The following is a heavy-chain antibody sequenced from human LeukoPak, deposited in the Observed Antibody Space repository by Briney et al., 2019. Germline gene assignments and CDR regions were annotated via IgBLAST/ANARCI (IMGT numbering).Heavy chain of an antibody. CDR2: LYSAGFT. V-gene: IGHV3-53*01. CDR3: ARELPFED. D-gene: IGHD2-15*01. CDR1: GFTVSSNY. Sequence: GGSLRLSCAASGFTVSSNYMAWVRQPPAKGLEWVSILYSAGFTYYADSVKGRFTISRDNSKNTVYLQMHSLRAEDTAVYYCARELPFEDWGQGALVTVSS. J-gene: IGHJ4*02.